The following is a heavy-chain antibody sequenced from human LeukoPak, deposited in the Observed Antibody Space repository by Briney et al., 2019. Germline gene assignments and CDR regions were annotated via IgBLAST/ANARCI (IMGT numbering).Heavy chain of an antibody. CDR2: IWYDGSNK. D-gene: IGHD3-22*01. CDR1: GFTFSSYG. V-gene: IGHV3-33*08. CDR3: ARDRSITYYYDSSGYYYWFDP. J-gene: IGHJ5*02. Sequence: RGSLRLSCAASGFTFSSYGMHWVRQAPGKGLEWVAVIWYDGSNKYYADSVKGRFTISRDNSKNTLYLQMNSLRAVDTAVYYCARDRSITYYYDSSGYYYWFDPWGQGTLVTVSS.